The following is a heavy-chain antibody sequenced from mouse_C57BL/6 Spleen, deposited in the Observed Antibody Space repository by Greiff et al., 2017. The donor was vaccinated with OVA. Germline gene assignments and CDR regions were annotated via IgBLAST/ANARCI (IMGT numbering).Heavy chain of an antibody. Sequence: QVQLKQPGAELVRPGSSVKLSCKASGYTFTSYWMHWVKQRPIQGLEWIGNIDPSDSETHYNQKFKDKATLTVDKSSSTAYMQLSSLTSEDSAVYYCARYYSNYGGGAMDYWGQGTSVTVSS. CDR3: ARYYSNYGGGAMDY. J-gene: IGHJ4*01. D-gene: IGHD2-5*01. V-gene: IGHV1-52*01. CDR1: GYTFTSYW. CDR2: IDPSDSET.